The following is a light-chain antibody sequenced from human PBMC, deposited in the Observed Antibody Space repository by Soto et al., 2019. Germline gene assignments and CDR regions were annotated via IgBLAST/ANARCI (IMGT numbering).Light chain of an antibody. CDR1: QSVRNN. J-gene: IGKJ1*01. CDR3: LQHNSYPWT. Sequence: TQSPGTLSLSPGERATLSCRASQSVRNNYLAWYQQKPGKAPKRLIYAASSLQSGVPSRFSGSGSGTEFTLTISSLQPEDFATYYCLQHNSYPWTFGQGTKVDIK. V-gene: IGKV1-17*01. CDR2: AAS.